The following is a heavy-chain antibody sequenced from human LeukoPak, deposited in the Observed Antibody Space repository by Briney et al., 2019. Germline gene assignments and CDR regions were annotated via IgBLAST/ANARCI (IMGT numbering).Heavy chain of an antibody. V-gene: IGHV5-51*01. J-gene: IGHJ4*02. CDR3: ARGPHYDILTGYYTNFDY. D-gene: IGHD3-9*01. CDR1: GHSFTSYW. CDR2: IYPGDSDT. Sequence: GESLKISCKGSGHSFTSYWIGWVRQMPGKGLEWMGIIYPGDSDTRYSPSFQGQVTISADKSISTAYLQWSSLKASDTAMYYCARGPHYDILTGYYTNFDYWGQGTLVTVSS.